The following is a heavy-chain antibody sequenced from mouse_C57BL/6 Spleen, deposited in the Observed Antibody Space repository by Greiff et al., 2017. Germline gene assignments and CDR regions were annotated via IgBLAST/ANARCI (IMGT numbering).Heavy chain of an antibody. V-gene: IGHV1-15*01. Sequence: QVQLQQSGAELVRPGASVTLSCKASGYTFTDYEMHWVKQTPVHGLEWIGAIDPETGGTAYNQKFKGKAILTADKSSSTAYMELRSLTSEDSAVYYCTSYYSNYVTFAYWGQGTLVTVSA. CDR2: IDPETGGT. CDR1: GYTFTDYE. J-gene: IGHJ3*01. CDR3: TSYYSNYVTFAY. D-gene: IGHD2-5*01.